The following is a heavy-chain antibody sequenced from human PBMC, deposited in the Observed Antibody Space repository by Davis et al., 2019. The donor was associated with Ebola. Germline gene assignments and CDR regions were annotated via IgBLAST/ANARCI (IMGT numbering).Heavy chain of an antibody. CDR1: GNSFNSHW. CDR3: ATLRRTITGMDDGFDI. D-gene: IGHD2-8*02. V-gene: IGHV5-51*01. CDR2: IFTGDSDT. J-gene: IGHJ3*02. Sequence: GGSLRLSCQDSGNSFNSHWIAWVRQMPGQGLEWMGIIFTGDSDTRYSPSFRGQVTISADKSLKTAFLHWSSLKASDTAMYYCATLRRTITGMDDGFDIWGQGTLVTVSP.